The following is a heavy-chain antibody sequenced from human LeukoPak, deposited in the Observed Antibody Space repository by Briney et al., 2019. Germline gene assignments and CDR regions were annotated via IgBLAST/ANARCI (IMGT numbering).Heavy chain of an antibody. Sequence: GGSPRLSCATSGFTLSNFWMNWVRQAPGKGLEWVANIEDDGNKKNYVDSVKGRFTISRDNVKNSIYLQMNSLRADDTAVYYCARGRGIALWGQGTLVTVSS. CDR3: ARGRGIAL. CDR2: IEDDGNKK. CDR1: GFTLSNFW. J-gene: IGHJ4*02. V-gene: IGHV3-7*01. D-gene: IGHD6-13*01.